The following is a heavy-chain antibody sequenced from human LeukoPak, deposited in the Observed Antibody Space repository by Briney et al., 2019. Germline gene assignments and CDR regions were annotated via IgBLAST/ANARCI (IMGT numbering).Heavy chain of an antibody. Sequence: GASVKVSCNASGYTFTGYYMHWVRQAPGQGLEWMGWINPNSGGTNYAQKFQGRVTMTRDTSISTAYMELSRLRSDDTAVYYCARDRNSGVIGVNWFDPWGQGTLVTVSS. CDR2: INPNSGGT. V-gene: IGHV1-2*02. CDR1: GYTFTGYY. J-gene: IGHJ5*02. CDR3: ARDRNSGVIGVNWFDP. D-gene: IGHD3-10*01.